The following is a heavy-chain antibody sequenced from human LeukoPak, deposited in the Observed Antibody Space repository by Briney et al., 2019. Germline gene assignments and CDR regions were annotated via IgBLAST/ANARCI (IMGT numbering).Heavy chain of an antibody. CDR3: ARGVFTMVRGRWFDP. D-gene: IGHD3-10*01. J-gene: IGHJ5*02. V-gene: IGHV3-11*01. CDR2: ISSSGSTI. Sequence: TGGSLRLSCAASGFTFSDYYMSGIRQAPGKGLEWFSYISSSGSTIYYADSVKGRFTISRDNAKNSLYLQMNSLRAEDTAVYYCARGVFTMVRGRWFDPWGQGTLVTVSS. CDR1: GFTFSDYY.